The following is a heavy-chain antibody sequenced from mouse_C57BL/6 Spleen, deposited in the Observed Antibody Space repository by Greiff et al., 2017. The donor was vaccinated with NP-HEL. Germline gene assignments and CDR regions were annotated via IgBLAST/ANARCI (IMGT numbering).Heavy chain of an antibody. CDR2: IYPGSGST. Sequence: QVQLQQPGAELVKPGASVKMSCKASGYTFTSYWITWVKQRPGQGLEWIGDIYPGSGSTNYNEKFKSKATLTVDTSSSTAYMQLSSLTSEDSAVYYCARDKEAVVATDAMDYWGQGTSVTVSS. CDR1: GYTFTSYW. D-gene: IGHD1-1*01. V-gene: IGHV1-55*01. CDR3: ARDKEAVVATDAMDY. J-gene: IGHJ4*01.